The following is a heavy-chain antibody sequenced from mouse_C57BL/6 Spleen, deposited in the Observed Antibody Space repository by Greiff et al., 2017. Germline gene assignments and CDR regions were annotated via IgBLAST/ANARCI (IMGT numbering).Heavy chain of an antibody. CDR3: AIDMGELGRWAMGY. Sequence: QVQLQQSGAELMKPGASVKLSCQATGYTFTGYWIEWVKQRPGHGLEWIGEILPGSGSTNYNEKFKGKATFTADTSSNTAYMQLSCLTTEDSAIYYCAIDMGELGRWAMGYWGQGTSVTVSS. V-gene: IGHV1-9*01. CDR2: ILPGSGST. CDR1: GYTFTGYW. J-gene: IGHJ4*01. D-gene: IGHD4-1*01.